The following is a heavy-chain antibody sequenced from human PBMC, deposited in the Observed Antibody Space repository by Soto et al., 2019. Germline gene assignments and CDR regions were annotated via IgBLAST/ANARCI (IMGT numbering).Heavy chain of an antibody. J-gene: IGHJ2*01. CDR2: INAGNGNT. D-gene: IGHD1-26*01. V-gene: IGHV1-3*01. CDR3: ARGGSLYWYFDL. CDR1: GYTFTNYA. Sequence: DSVKVSCKASGYTFTNYAMHWVRQAPGQRLEWMGWINAGNGNTKYSQKFQGRVTITRDTSASTAYMELSSLRSEDTAVYYCARGGSLYWYFDLWGRGTLVTVSS.